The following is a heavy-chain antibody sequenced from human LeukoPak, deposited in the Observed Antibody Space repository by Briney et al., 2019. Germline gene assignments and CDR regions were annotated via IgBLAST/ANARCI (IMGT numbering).Heavy chain of an antibody. CDR1: GFTFSSYS. D-gene: IGHD6-19*01. V-gene: IGHV3-21*01. J-gene: IGHJ4*02. CDR2: ISSSSSYI. Sequence: GGSLRLSCAASGFTFSSYSMNWVRQAPGKGLEWVSSISSSSSYIYYADSVKGRFTISRDNAKNSLYLQMNSLRAEDTAVYCCARDQEAVAGYDYWGQGTLVTVSS. CDR3: ARDQEAVAGYDY.